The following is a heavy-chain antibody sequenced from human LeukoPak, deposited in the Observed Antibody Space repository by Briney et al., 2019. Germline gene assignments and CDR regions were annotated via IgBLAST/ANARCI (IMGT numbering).Heavy chain of an antibody. CDR1: GGTFSSYA. CDR2: INPSGGST. D-gene: IGHD3-3*01. J-gene: IGHJ4*02. V-gene: IGHV1-46*03. Sequence: ASVKVSCKASGGTFSSYAISWVRQAPGQGLEWMGIINPSGGSTSYAQKFQGRVTMTRDTSTSTVYMELSSLRSEDTAVYYCARDHFGVVISYFDYWGQGTLVTVSS. CDR3: ARDHFGVVISYFDY.